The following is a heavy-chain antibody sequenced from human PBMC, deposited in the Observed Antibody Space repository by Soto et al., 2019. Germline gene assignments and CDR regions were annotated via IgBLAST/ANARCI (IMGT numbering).Heavy chain of an antibody. V-gene: IGHV3-15*05. Sequence: EGQLKESGGGLVKPGGSLRLSCAASGFTFYYAWMAWVRQAPGKGLEWVGLIKSEPGGGTTDYAAPVKGRFTISRDDSKNTVYLQMNSLKAEDTALYFCTKIYKVEHQAMDVWGQGTTVTVSS. CDR2: IKSEPGGGTT. J-gene: IGHJ6*02. CDR1: GFTFYYAW. D-gene: IGHD1-1*01. CDR3: TKIYKVEHQAMDV.